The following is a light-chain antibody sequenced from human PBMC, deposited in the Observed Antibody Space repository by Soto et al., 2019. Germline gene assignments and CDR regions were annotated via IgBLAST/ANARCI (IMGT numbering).Light chain of an antibody. CDR1: ENIDNY. J-gene: IGKJ3*01. V-gene: IGKV1-39*01. Sequence: DIQMTQSPSSLSASVGDSVTITCRASENIDNYLNWYQQEPGTAPKLLISAASTLQSGVPSRFSGSGSGTHFTLTISSLQPEDFETYYCQQSYSTPEFTFGPGTKVDIK. CDR2: AAS. CDR3: QQSYSTPEFT.